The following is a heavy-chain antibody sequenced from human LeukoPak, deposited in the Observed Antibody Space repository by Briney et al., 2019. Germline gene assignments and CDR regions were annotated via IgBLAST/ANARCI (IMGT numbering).Heavy chain of an antibody. V-gene: IGHV1-24*01. D-gene: IGHD4-17*01. CDR1: GYTLTELS. CDR3: AKDVTTVTTYWFDP. Sequence: ASVKVSCKVSGYTLTELSMHWVRQAPGKGLEWMGGFDPEDGEAIYAQKFQGRVTMTEDTSTDTAYMELSSLRSEDTAVYYCAKDVTTVTTYWFDPWGQGTLVTVSS. J-gene: IGHJ5*02. CDR2: FDPEDGEA.